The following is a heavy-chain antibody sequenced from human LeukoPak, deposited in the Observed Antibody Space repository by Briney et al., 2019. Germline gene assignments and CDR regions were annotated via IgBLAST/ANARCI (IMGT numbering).Heavy chain of an antibody. CDR1: GFTFSSYA. V-gene: IGHV3-30*04. J-gene: IGHJ4*02. CDR3: ARVGDILTGYYPPDY. Sequence: GGSLRLSCAASGFTFSSYAMHWVRQAPGKGLEWVAVISYDGSNKYYADSVKGRFTISRDNSKNTLYLQMNSLRAEDTAVYYCARVGDILTGYYPPDYWGQGTLATVSS. CDR2: ISYDGSNK. D-gene: IGHD3-9*01.